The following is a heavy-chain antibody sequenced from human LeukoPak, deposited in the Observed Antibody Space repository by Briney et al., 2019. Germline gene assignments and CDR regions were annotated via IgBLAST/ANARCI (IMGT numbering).Heavy chain of an antibody. J-gene: IGHJ4*02. CDR3: AADKDFSGSYSY. CDR1: GFTFTSSA. CDR2: IVVGSGNT. V-gene: IGHV1-58*01. Sequence: SVKVSCKASGFTFTSSAVQWVRQARGQRLEWIGWIVVGSGNTNYAQKFQERVTITRDMSTSTAYMELSSLRSEDTAVYYCAADKDFSGSYSYWGQGTLVTVSS. D-gene: IGHD1-26*01.